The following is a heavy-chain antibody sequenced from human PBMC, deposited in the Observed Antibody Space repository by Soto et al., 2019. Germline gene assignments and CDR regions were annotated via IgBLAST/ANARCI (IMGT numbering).Heavy chain of an antibody. Sequence: QVQLVQSGDEVRKPGSSVKVSCKAPGGTFSTYIISWVRQAPGQGLEWMGRIIPIPDITNYAQKFQGRVTVTADRSMSTAYMELTSLKSEDTAVYYCAIDRITTRGEAFDLWGQGTMVTVS. CDR3: AIDRITTRGEAFDL. CDR1: GGTFSTYI. J-gene: IGHJ3*01. D-gene: IGHD3-16*01. CDR2: IIPIPDIT. V-gene: IGHV1-69*08.